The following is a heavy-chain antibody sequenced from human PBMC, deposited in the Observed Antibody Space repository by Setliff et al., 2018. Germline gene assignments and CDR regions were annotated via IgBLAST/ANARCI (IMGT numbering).Heavy chain of an antibody. CDR2: VSGSGVNT. V-gene: IGHV3-23*01. J-gene: IGHJ5*02. D-gene: IGHD3-10*01. Sequence: GGSLRLSCAASGFTFSAHYMNWVRQAPGKGLEWVSGVSGSGVNTFYADSVKGRFTISRDDSKNTLYLQMNSLRTEDTALYYCAKDLGVNFGELIAWGQGTLVTVSS. CDR1: GFTFSAHY. CDR3: AKDLGVNFGELIA.